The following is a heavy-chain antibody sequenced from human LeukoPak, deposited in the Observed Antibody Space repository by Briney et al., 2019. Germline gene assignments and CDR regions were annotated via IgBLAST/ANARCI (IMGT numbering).Heavy chain of an antibody. CDR3: ARGEDY. Sequence: GGSLRLSCAASGFTFSSYGMHWVRQAPGKGLEWVAVIWYDGSNKYYADSVKGRFTISRDNAKNSLNLQMNSLRDEDTAVYYCARGEDYWGQGTLVTVSS. CDR1: GFTFSSYG. CDR2: IWYDGSNK. V-gene: IGHV3-33*01. J-gene: IGHJ4*02.